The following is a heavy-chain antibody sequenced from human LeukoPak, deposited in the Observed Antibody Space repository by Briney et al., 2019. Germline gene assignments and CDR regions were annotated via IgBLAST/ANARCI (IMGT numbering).Heavy chain of an antibody. CDR3: ARHLLRTSTSFDY. Sequence: SETLSLTCAVYGGSVSGYYWSWIRQSPGKGLEWIGEIKHDGSTKYNSSLKSRVTMSIDTSKNQFSLKLSSVTAADTAVYYCARHLLRTSTSFDYWDQGNLVTVSS. CDR1: GGSVSGYY. J-gene: IGHJ4*02. D-gene: IGHD1-14*01. CDR2: IKHDGST. V-gene: IGHV4-34*01.